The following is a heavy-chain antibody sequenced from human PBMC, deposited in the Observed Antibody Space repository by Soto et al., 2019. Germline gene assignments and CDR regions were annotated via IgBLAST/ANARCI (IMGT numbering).Heavy chain of an antibody. D-gene: IGHD4-17*01. CDR2: IIPIFGTA. CDR1: GCTFSSYA. J-gene: IGHJ3*02. V-gene: IGHV1-69*06. CDR3: ARGATVVTPGGVSAFDI. Sequence: QVQLVQSGAEVKKPGSSVKVSCKASGCTFSSYAISWVRQAPGQGLEWMGGIIPIFGTANYAQKFQGRVTLTADKSTSKAYMELSSLRSEDTDVYYCARGATVVTPGGVSAFDIWGQGTMVTVSS.